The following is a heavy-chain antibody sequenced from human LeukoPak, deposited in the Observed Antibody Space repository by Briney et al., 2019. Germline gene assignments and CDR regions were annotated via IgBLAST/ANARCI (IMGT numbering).Heavy chain of an antibody. J-gene: IGHJ4*02. CDR1: GFTFSSYA. Sequence: PGGSLRLSCAASGFTFSSYAMSWVRQAPGKGLEWVSARSGSGGSTYYADSVKGRFTISRDNSKNTLYLQMNSLRVEDTAVYYCAKDSDSFPTVTLDYWGPGTLVTVSS. CDR3: AKDSDSFPTVTLDY. D-gene: IGHD4-17*01. V-gene: IGHV3-23*01. CDR2: RSGSGGST.